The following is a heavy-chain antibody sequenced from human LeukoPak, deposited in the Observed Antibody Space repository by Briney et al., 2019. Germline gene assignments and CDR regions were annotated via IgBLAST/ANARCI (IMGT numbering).Heavy chain of an antibody. CDR2: IIPIFGTA. V-gene: IGHV1-69*05. CDR1: GGTFNSYA. Sequence: ASVNVSCKASGGTFNSYAISWVRQAPGQGLEWMGGIIPIFGTANYAQNFQGRVTITTDESTSTAYMELSSLRSEDTAVYYCARASGGSYYTSWFDPWGQGTLVTVSS. CDR3: ARASGGSYYTSWFDP. J-gene: IGHJ5*02. D-gene: IGHD1-26*01.